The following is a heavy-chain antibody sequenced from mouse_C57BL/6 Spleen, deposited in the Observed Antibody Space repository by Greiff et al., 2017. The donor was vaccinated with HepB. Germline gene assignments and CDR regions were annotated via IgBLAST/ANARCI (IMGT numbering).Heavy chain of an antibody. CDR2: ISSGSSTI. V-gene: IGHV5-17*01. CDR1: GFTFSDYG. CDR3: ARPYGNYLYWYFDV. J-gene: IGHJ1*03. D-gene: IGHD2-1*01. Sequence: EVQRVESGGGLVKPGGSLKLSCAASGFTFSDYGMHWVRQAPEKGLEWVAYISSGSSTIYYADTVKGRFTISRDNAKNTLFLQMTSLRSEDTAMYYCARPYGNYLYWYFDVWGTGTTVTVSS.